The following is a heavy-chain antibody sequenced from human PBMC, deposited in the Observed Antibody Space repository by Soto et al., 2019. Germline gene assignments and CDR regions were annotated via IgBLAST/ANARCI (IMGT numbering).Heavy chain of an antibody. Sequence: PSETLSLTCTVSGASITQYYWNWIRQSPGKGLEWIVSVSSTGSTVYNPSLTSRVTVSLDTSKNQFSLTLNSVTAADTAVYHCARGHMAGGYWFDPWGQGTLVTVSS. J-gene: IGHJ5*02. CDR3: ARGHMAGGYWFDP. D-gene: IGHD2-21*01. CDR2: VSSTGST. V-gene: IGHV4-59*01. CDR1: GASITQYY.